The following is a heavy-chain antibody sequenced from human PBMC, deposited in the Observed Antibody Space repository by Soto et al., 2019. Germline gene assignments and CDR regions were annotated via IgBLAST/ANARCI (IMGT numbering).Heavy chain of an antibody. CDR1: GDSFATST. Sequence: QVQLVQSGTEVKRPGSSVKVSCKASGDSFATSTFSWVRQTPGQGLEWMGTIIPLLDTPDYAQKFQGSVTITTDESTSTVYMALNSLSSDDAAVYFCARAVGTGVFDYWGQGTLVTVSS. J-gene: IGHJ4*02. CDR3: ARAVGTGVFDY. D-gene: IGHD1-1*01. V-gene: IGHV1-69*18. CDR2: IIPLLDTP.